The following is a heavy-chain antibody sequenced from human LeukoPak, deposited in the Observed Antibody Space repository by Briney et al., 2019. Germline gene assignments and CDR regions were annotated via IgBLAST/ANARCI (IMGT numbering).Heavy chain of an antibody. J-gene: IGHJ6*03. CDR2: IRYDGSNK. CDR3: AKDRWIMITFGGGYMDV. V-gene: IGHV3-30*02. CDR1: GFTFSSYG. Sequence: PGGSRRLSCAASGFTFSSYGMHWVRQAPGKGLEWVAFIRYDGSNKYYADSVKGRFTISRDNSKNTLYLQMNSLRAEDTAVYYCAKDRWIMITFGGGYMDVWGKGTTVTVSS. D-gene: IGHD3-16*01.